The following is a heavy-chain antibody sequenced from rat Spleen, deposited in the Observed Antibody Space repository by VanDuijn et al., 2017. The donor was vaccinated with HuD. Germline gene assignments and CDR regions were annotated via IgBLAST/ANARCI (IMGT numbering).Heavy chain of an antibody. D-gene: IGHD1-9*01. V-gene: IGHV5-29*01. CDR2: ISYDGGGT. CDR1: GFTFSDYG. CDR3: ARRHYGYTDYFDY. J-gene: IGHJ2*01. Sequence: EVQLVESGGGLVQPGRSLKLSCAASGFTFSDYGVAWVRQAPTKGLEWVATISYDGGGTYYRDSVKGRFTISRDNAKSTLSLQMDSLRSEDTATYYCARRHYGYTDYFDYWGQGVMVTVSS.